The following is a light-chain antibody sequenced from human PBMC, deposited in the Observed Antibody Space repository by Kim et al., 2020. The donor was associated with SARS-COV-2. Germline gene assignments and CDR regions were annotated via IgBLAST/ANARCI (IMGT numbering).Light chain of an antibody. V-gene: IGKV1-39*01. J-gene: IGKJ4*01. CDR1: QTITNY. CDR3: EQSYSTPVT. CDR2: GAF. Sequence: DIQMTQFPSSLSASVGDRVTITCRASQTITNYLNWYQQKPGKAPTVLIYGAFSLQSGVPSRFSGNGSGIDFTLTISALQPEYFATYFCEQSYSTPVTFGGRTKVDIK.